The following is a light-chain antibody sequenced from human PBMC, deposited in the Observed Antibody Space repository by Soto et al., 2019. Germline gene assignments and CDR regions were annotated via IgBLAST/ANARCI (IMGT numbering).Light chain of an antibody. CDR2: EVT. V-gene: IGLV2-14*01. Sequence: QSALTQPASVSGSPGQSITISCTGSSNDVGGYDYVSWYQQHPGKAPKFMIYEVTNRPSGVSHRFSGSKSGNTASLTISGLQAEDEADYYCSSYTTTSTYVFGTGTKVTVL. CDR3: SSYTTTSTYV. J-gene: IGLJ1*01. CDR1: SNDVGGYDY.